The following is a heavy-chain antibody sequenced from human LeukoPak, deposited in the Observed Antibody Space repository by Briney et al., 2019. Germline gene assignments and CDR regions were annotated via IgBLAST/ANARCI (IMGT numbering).Heavy chain of an antibody. CDR1: GYTFTSYG. D-gene: IGHD6-13*01. V-gene: IGHV1-18*01. CDR2: ISAYNGNT. CDR3: ARERVAAAGTTSFYYYYYGMDV. Sequence: ASVKVSCKASGYTFTSYGISWVRQAPGQGLEWLGWISAYNGNTNYAQKLQGRVTMTTDTSTSTAYMELRSLRSDDTAVYYCARERVAAAGTTSFYYYYYGMDVWGQGTTVTVSS. J-gene: IGHJ6*02.